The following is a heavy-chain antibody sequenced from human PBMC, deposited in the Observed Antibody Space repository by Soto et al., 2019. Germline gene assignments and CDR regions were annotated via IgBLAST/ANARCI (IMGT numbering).Heavy chain of an antibody. J-gene: IGHJ4*02. CDR2: IYYSGST. CDR1: GGSIISYY. CDR3: ARDYYGSGSPPLGY. D-gene: IGHD3-10*01. V-gene: IGHV4-59*01. Sequence: SEMLSLTWTVSGGSIISYYWSWIRQPPGKGLEWIGYIYYSGSTNYNPSLKSRVTISVDTSKNQFSLKLSSVTAADTAVYYCARDYYGSGSPPLGYWGQGTLVTVSS.